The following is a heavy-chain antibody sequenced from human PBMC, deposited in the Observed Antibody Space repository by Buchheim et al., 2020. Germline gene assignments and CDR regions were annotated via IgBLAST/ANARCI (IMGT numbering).Heavy chain of an antibody. CDR3: ARDGRGKWELLFPGFDL. CDR2: ISSSSSTI. D-gene: IGHD1-26*01. V-gene: IGHV3-48*01. Sequence: EVQLVESGGGLVQPGGSLRLSCAASGFTFSSYSMNWVRQAPGKGLEWVSYISSSSSTIYYADSVKGRFTISRDNAKNSLYLQMNSLRAEDTAVYYCARDGRGKWELLFPGFDLWGRGTL. CDR1: GFTFSSYS. J-gene: IGHJ2*01.